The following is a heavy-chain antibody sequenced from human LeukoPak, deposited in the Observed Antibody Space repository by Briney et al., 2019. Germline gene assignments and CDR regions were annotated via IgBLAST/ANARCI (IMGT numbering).Heavy chain of an antibody. J-gene: IGHJ4*02. CDR1: GFTFSSYA. Sequence: GGSLRLSCAASGFTFSSYAMSWVRQAPGKGLEWVSAISGSGGSTYYADSVKGRLTISRDNSKNTLYLQMNSLRAEDTAVYYCAREGYYDILTGYYADYWGQGTLVTVSS. V-gene: IGHV3-23*01. D-gene: IGHD3-9*01. CDR2: ISGSGGST. CDR3: AREGYYDILTGYYADY.